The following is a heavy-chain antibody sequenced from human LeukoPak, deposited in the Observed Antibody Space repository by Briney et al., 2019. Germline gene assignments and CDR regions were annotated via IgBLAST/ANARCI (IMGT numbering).Heavy chain of an antibody. CDR1: GYTFTSYA. J-gene: IGHJ4*02. CDR2: INTNTGNP. Sequence: ASVKVSCKASGYTFTSYAMDWVRQAPGQGLEWMGWINTNTGNPTYAQGFTGRFVFSLDTSVSTAYLQISSLKAEDTAVYYCARGPLIVVVVAATPAFGYWGQGTLVTVSS. V-gene: IGHV7-4-1*02. CDR3: ARGPLIVVVVAATPAFGY. D-gene: IGHD2-15*01.